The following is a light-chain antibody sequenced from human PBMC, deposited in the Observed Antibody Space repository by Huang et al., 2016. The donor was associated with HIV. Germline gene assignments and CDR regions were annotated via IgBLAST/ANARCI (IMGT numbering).Light chain of an antibody. Sequence: DIVLTQSPGTLSLSPGERATLSCRASQSVSSYLAWYQQKPGQAPRLLIYEASNRATGSPGRFRGSGSGTDFTLTISSLEPEDFAVYYCQQRSNSYTFGQGTKLEIK. J-gene: IGKJ2*01. CDR3: QQRSNSYT. CDR1: QSVSSY. V-gene: IGKV3-11*01. CDR2: EAS.